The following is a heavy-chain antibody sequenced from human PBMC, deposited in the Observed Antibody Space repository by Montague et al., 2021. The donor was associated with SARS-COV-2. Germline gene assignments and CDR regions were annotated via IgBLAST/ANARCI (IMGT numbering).Heavy chain of an antibody. Sequence: SLRLSCAASGFTFSDYRMNWVRQPPGKGLEWVSSISGSGDSIYYADSMKGRFTIDRDNAYNSLFLQMDSLRAEDTAVYFCVRAAHCSTTSYPHDYWGQGALVRVSS. CDR2: ISGSGDSI. D-gene: IGHD2/OR15-2a*01. CDR3: VRAAHCSTTSYPHDY. J-gene: IGHJ4*02. V-gene: IGHV3-21*06. CDR1: GFTFSDYR.